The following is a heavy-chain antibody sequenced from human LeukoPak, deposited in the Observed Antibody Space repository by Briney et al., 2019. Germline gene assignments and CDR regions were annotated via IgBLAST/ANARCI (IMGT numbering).Heavy chain of an antibody. D-gene: IGHD6-19*01. Sequence: PGGSLRLSCAASGFTVSSNYMSWVRQAPGKGLEWVSVIYSGGSTYYADSVKGRFTISRDNSKNTLHLQMNSLRAEDTVVYYCARDPLAVAGTSYWGQGTLVTVSS. CDR1: GFTVSSNY. CDR3: ARDPLAVAGTSY. V-gene: IGHV3-53*01. CDR2: IYSGGST. J-gene: IGHJ4*02.